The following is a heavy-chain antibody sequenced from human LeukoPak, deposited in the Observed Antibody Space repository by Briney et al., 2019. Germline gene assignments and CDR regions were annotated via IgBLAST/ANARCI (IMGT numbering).Heavy chain of an antibody. J-gene: IGHJ5*02. CDR3: ARHIEGYCSSTSCYTGRWFDP. CDR2: IYTSGST. V-gene: IGHV4-4*09. CDR1: GVSISSYY. D-gene: IGHD2-2*02. Sequence: SETLSLTCTVSGVSISSYYWSWVRQPPGKGMEWVGYIYTSGSTNYNPSLKSRVTISVDTSKNQFSLKLSSVTAADTAVYYCARHIEGYCSSTSCYTGRWFDPWGQGTLVTVSS.